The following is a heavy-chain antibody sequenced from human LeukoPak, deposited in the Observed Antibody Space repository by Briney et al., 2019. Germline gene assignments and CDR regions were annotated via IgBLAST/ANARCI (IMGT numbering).Heavy chain of an antibody. CDR3: ARDLYSSSWFPPYGMDV. J-gene: IGHJ6*02. V-gene: IGHV3-21*01. CDR1: GFTFSSYG. D-gene: IGHD6-13*01. CDR2: ISKTSTYI. Sequence: GGSLRLSCAVSGFTFSSYGMNWVRQAPGKGLEWVSLISKTSTYIYYADSVKGRFTISRDNAKNSLYLQMSSLRAEDSAAYYCARDLYSSSWFPPYGMDVWGQGPTVTVSS.